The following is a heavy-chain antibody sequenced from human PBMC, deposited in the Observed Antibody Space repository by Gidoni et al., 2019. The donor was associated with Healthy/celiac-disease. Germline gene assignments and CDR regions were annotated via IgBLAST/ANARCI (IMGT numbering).Heavy chain of an antibody. Sequence: QVQLQESGPGLVKPSQTLSLTCTVSGGSLSSGSYYWSWIRQPAGKGLEWIGRIYTSGSTNYNPSLKSRVTISVDTSKNQFSLKLSSVTAADTAVYYCARSIAVAGSKGYWGQGTLVTVSS. CDR2: IYTSGST. CDR1: GGSLSSGSYY. D-gene: IGHD6-19*01. CDR3: ARSIAVAGSKGY. J-gene: IGHJ4*02. V-gene: IGHV4-61*02.